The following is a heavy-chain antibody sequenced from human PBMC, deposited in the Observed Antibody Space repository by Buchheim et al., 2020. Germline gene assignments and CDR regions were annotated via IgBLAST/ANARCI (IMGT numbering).Heavy chain of an antibody. V-gene: IGHV3-23*01. J-gene: IGHJ4*02. CDR1: GFTFSSYA. Sequence: EVHLLESGGGLVQPGGSLRLSCAASGFTFSSYAMSWVRQAPGKGLEWVSAISGSGGSTHYTDSVKGRFTISRDNSKNTLYLQMNILRADDTSVYYCATYDCSSSSCYTLLYWGQGTL. CDR2: ISGSGGST. D-gene: IGHD2-2*02. CDR3: ATYDCSSSSCYTLLY.